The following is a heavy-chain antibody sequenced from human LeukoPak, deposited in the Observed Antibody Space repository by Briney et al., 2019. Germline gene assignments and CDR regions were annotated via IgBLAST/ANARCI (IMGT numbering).Heavy chain of an antibody. CDR3: ARDGADYSNYFDY. CDR2: ISSSSSTI. D-gene: IGHD4-11*01. CDR1: GFTFSTYS. J-gene: IGHJ4*02. Sequence: GGSLRLSCAASGFTFSTYSMNWVRQAPGRGLEWVSYISSSSSTIYYADSVKGRFTISRDNAKNSLYPQMNSLRAEDTAVYYCARDGADYSNYFDYWGQGTLVTVSS. V-gene: IGHV3-48*01.